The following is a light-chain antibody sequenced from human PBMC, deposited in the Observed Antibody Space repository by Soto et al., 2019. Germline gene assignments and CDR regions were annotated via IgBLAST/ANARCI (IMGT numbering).Light chain of an antibody. CDR3: MQALQTPRT. V-gene: IGKV2-28*01. J-gene: IGKJ1*01. CDR2: LGS. CDR1: QSLQHNNGNTL. Sequence: EIVMTQSPLSLTVTPGEPASISCKSSQSLQHNNGNTLLDWYMQKPGQSPQLLIYLGSRRAPGAHDRVSGSGSGTEFTLRISTVEADDAAIYYCMQALQTPRTFGQGTKLEI.